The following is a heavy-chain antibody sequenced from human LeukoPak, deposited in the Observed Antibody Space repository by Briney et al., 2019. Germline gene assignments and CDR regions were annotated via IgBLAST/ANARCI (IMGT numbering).Heavy chain of an antibody. CDR1: GYSFTNYG. CDR3: ARDPYHYGSGSYSDY. J-gene: IGHJ4*02. CDR2: ISTYNANT. V-gene: IGHV1-18*01. Sequence: ASVKVSCKASGYSFTNYGINWVRQAPGQGPEWMGWISTYNANTKYAQKVQGRVTMTTDTSTSTAYMELRSLRSDDTAVYYCARDPYHYGSGSYSDYWGQGTLVTVSS. D-gene: IGHD3-10*01.